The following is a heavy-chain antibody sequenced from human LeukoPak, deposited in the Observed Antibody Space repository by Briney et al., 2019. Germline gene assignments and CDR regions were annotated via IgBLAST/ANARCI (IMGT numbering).Heavy chain of an antibody. D-gene: IGHD6-19*01. CDR2: VSGSGDDT. CDR1: GFTFSSYA. Sequence: PGGSLRLSCAASGFTFSSYAMSWVRQAPGKGLEWVSAVSGSGDDTHYADSVKGRFTISRDNSKNTLYLQMNSLRAEDTAVYYCAKAIGSRGLWCFDCWGQGGLVSVSS. V-gene: IGHV3-23*01. J-gene: IGHJ4*02. CDR3: AKAIGSRGLWCFDC.